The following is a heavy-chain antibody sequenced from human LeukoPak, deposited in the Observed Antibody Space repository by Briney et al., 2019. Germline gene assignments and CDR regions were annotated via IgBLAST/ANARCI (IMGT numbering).Heavy chain of an antibody. CDR2: ISSIGSTI. J-gene: IGHJ4*02. V-gene: IGHV3-48*01. Sequence: GGSLRLSCAASGFTFSTYTMNWVRQAPGKGLEWVSSISSIGSTIYYADSVKGRFTISRDNAKNSLYPQMNSLRAEDTAVYYCAKGSGYYGSGSYLDYWGQGTLVTVSS. D-gene: IGHD3-10*01. CDR3: AKGSGYYGSGSYLDY. CDR1: GFTFSTYT.